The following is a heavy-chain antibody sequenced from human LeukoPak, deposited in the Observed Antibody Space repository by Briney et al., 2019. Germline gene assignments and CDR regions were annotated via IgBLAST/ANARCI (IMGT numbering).Heavy chain of an antibody. CDR2: ITNDGGTT. Sequence: GGSLRLSCAASGFTFGSYAMHWVRQAPGRGLEYVSAITNDGGTTFYANSVKGRFTISRDNSKNTLFLQMGSLRPEDMAVYYCARVDDFTYDFWGQGTLVTVSS. J-gene: IGHJ4*02. V-gene: IGHV3-64*01. D-gene: IGHD2-2*03. CDR1: GFTFGSYA. CDR3: ARVDDFTYDF.